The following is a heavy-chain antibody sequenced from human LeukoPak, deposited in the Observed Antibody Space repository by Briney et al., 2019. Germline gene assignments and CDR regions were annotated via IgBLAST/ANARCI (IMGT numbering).Heavy chain of an antibody. J-gene: IGHJ4*02. CDR3: ARSSPGEYFDY. Sequence: ASVKVSCKASGYTFTSYYMHWVRQAPGQGLEWMEIINPSGGSTSYAQKFQGRVTMTRDTSTSTVYMELSSLRSEDTAVYYCARSSPGEYFDYWGQGTLVTVSS. CDR2: INPSGGST. V-gene: IGHV1-46*01. CDR1: GYTFTSYY.